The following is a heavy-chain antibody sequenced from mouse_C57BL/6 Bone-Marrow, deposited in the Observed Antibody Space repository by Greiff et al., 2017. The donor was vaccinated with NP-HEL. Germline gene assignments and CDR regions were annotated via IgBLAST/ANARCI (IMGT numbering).Heavy chain of an antibody. D-gene: IGHD1-1*01. V-gene: IGHV1-19*01. CDR2: INPYNGGT. Sequence: EVKLMESGPVLVKPGASVKMSCKASGYTFTDYYMNWVKQSHGKSLEWIGVINPYNGGTSYNQKFKGKATLTVDKSSSTAYMELNSLTSEDSAVYYCARHGKGNYWGQGTTLTVSS. CDR1: GYTFTDYY. J-gene: IGHJ2*01. CDR3: ARHGKGNY.